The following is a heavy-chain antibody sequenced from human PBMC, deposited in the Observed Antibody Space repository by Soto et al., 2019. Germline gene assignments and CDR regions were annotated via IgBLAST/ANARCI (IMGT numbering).Heavy chain of an antibody. CDR1: GFTFNIYD. CDR2: ISSSGSNI. CDR3: ARGYSPANVS. J-gene: IGHJ5*02. V-gene: IGHV3-48*03. Sequence: XGALRLSCSAAGFTFNIYDMNWVRQAPGKGLEWVTYISSSGSNIYYADSVKGRFTISRDNAKNALFLQMSNLRAEDTAVYYCARGYSPANVSWGQGTLVTVSS. D-gene: IGHD2-2*01.